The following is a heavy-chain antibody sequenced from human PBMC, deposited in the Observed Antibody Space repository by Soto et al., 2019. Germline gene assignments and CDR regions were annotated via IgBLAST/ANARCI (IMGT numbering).Heavy chain of an antibody. D-gene: IGHD4-17*01. CDR3: VACDYGDYPRY. V-gene: IGHV6-1*01. CDR2: TYYRSKWFL. Sequence: SQTLSLTCAISGDSVSSSGAAWNWIRQSPSRGLEWLGRTYYRSKWFLDYAAFVESRLTISVDTSKNQFSLKLSSVTAADTALYYCVACDYGDYPRYWGQGSLVTVSS. CDR1: GDSVSSSGAA. J-gene: IGHJ4*02.